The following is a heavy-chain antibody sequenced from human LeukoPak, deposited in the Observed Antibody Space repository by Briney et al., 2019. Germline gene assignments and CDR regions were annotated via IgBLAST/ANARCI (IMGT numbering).Heavy chain of an antibody. CDR1: GGTFSSYA. V-gene: IGHV1-69*10. CDR3: ARDLYGGNSPDY. D-gene: IGHD4-23*01. CDR2: IIPILGIA. J-gene: IGHJ4*02. Sequence: GASVKVSCKASGGTFSSYAISWVRQAPGQGLEWMGGIIPILGIANYAQKFQGRVTITADKSTSTAYMELSSLRSEDTAVYYCARDLYGGNSPDYWGQGTLVTVSS.